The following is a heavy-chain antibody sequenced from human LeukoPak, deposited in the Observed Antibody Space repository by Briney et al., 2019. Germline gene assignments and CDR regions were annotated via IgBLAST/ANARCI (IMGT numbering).Heavy chain of an antibody. CDR1: GYTFTSYD. V-gene: IGHV1-8*01. Sequence: APVRVSCKASGYTFTSYDINWVRQATGQGLEWMGWMNPNSGNTGYAQKFQGRVTMTKDTSISTAYMELSSLRSDDTAVYYCARGAVTNYYHGMDVWGQGTTVTVSS. J-gene: IGHJ6*02. D-gene: IGHD6-19*01. CDR2: MNPNSGNT. CDR3: ARGAVTNYYHGMDV.